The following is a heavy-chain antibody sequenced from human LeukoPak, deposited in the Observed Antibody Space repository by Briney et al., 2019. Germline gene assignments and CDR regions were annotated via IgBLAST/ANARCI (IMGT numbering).Heavy chain of an antibody. J-gene: IGHJ2*01. Sequence: SETLSLTCTVSGGSISSNYWSWLRQPAGKGLEWIGRVYTSGSTNYNPSLKSRVTMSVDTSKNQFSLKLSSVTAADTALYHCARVGSDSTLTSVTSPGWYFDLWGRGTLVTVSS. D-gene: IGHD4-17*01. V-gene: IGHV4-4*07. CDR3: ARVGSDSTLTSVTSPGWYFDL. CDR2: VYTSGST. CDR1: GGSISSNY.